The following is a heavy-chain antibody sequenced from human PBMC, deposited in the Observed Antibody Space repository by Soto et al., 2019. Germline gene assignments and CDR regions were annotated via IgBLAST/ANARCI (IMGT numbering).Heavy chain of an antibody. CDR3: AKDRWYSSSWYHHSGHYYYYYGMDG. D-gene: IGHD6-13*01. V-gene: IGHV3-23*01. J-gene: IGHJ6*02. Sequence: EVQLLESGGGLVQHGGSLRLYCAASGFTFSSYARSWVRQAPGKGLEWVSAISGSGGSTYYADSVKGRFTISRDNPKNTLYLQMNSVRAEDTALYYCAKDRWYSSSWYHHSGHYYYYYGMDGWGQGTTVTVSS. CDR1: GFTFSSYA. CDR2: ISGSGGST.